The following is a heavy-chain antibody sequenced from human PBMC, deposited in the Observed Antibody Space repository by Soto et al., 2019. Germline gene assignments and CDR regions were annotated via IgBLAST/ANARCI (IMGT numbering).Heavy chain of an antibody. CDR3: ARVSVDVPE. Sequence: QLVQSGAEVNKPGASVRVSCKTSGPTFIAYYIHWVRQAPGLGLEWMGWIDPKSGGTTYEQKFLGRVTMTRDTSINTAYMDLNRLTSDDTAVYYCARVSVDVPEWGQGTLITVSS. CDR1: GPTFIAYY. CDR2: IDPKSGGT. V-gene: IGHV1-2*02. J-gene: IGHJ4*02. D-gene: IGHD5-12*01.